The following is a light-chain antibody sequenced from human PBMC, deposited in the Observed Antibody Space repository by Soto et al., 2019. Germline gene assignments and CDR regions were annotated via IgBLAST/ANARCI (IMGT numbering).Light chain of an antibody. J-gene: IGKJ1*01. CDR3: QQYGC. Sequence: VVSQSAATRFSTDGESAALSCRASRSVSNYLAWYQQTPGQAPRLLIYGASNRATVIPDRLSGSGSGTDFSLTVSRLDPEDFSAYYCQQYGCVGQGTKVDIK. CDR1: RSVSNY. CDR2: GAS. V-gene: IGKV3-20*01.